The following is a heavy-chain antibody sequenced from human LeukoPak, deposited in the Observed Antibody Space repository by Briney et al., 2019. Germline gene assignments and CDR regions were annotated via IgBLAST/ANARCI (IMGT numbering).Heavy chain of an antibody. Sequence: GGSLRLSCAVSGFAVSSTYMSWVRQPPGKGLEWISVIYTGGNTFYADSVRGRFTISRDNSKNTLYLQMNSLRAEDTAVYYCARDLVSLGAFKAFDIWGQGTMVTVSS. J-gene: IGHJ3*02. CDR1: GFAVSSTY. CDR3: ARDLVSLGAFKAFDI. CDR2: IYTGGNT. V-gene: IGHV3-53*01. D-gene: IGHD3-9*01.